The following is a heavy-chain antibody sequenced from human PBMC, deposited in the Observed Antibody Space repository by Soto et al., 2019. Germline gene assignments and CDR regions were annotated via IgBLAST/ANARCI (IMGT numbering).Heavy chain of an antibody. CDR3: ARDPVGTRAYINAFDI. V-gene: IGHV4-4*02. Sequence: SETMSLTWTVAWGSSININGRSRIRQPPGKGLEWIGEIYHSGSTNYNPSLKSRVTISVDKSKNQFSLKLSSVTAADTAVYYCARDPVGTRAYINAFDIWGQGTMVTVS. J-gene: IGHJ3*02. D-gene: IGHD7-27*01. CDR2: IYHSGST. CDR1: WGSSINING.